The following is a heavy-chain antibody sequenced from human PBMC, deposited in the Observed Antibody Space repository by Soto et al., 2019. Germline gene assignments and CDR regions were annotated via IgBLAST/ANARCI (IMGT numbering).Heavy chain of an antibody. D-gene: IGHD6-13*01. Sequence: GESLKISCKGSGYSFTSYWIGWVRQMPGKGLEWMGIIYPGDSDTRYSPSFQGQVTISADKSISTAYLQWSSLKASDTAMYYCARHAPLQYSSSWYRWEWYYYGMDVWGQGTTVTVSS. CDR3: ARHAPLQYSSSWYRWEWYYYGMDV. CDR2: IYPGDSDT. J-gene: IGHJ6*02. CDR1: GYSFTSYW. V-gene: IGHV5-51*01.